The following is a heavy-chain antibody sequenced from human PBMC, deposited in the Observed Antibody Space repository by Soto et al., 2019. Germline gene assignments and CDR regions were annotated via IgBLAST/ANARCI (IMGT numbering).Heavy chain of an antibody. D-gene: IGHD3-22*01. CDR1: GYTFTTYG. CDR3: ARGPTDYYDNSGNYFLDY. CDR2: ISTYNGNT. V-gene: IGHV1-18*01. J-gene: IGHJ4*02. Sequence: QVQLVQSGAEVKKPGASVKVSCKASGYTFTTYGMSWVRQAPGQGLDWMGWISTYNGNTKYAERLQGRVTMTTDTTTSTAYMELRSLTSDATAVYYCARGPTDYYDNSGNYFLDYWGQGTLVTVSS.